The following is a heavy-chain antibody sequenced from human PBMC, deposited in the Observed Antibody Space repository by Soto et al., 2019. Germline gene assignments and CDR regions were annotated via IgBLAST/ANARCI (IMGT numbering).Heavy chain of an antibody. J-gene: IGHJ3*02. CDR1: GGSISSSSYY. D-gene: IGHD3-22*01. V-gene: IGHV4-39*01. CDR2: IYYSGRT. CDR3: ARHQYYYDCNGYYIPDAFDI. Sequence: QLQLQESGPGLVKPSETLSLTCTVSGGSISSSSYYWGWIRQPPGKGLEWIGSIYYSGRTYYNPSLKSRVPISLETSKYQFSLKLSSVTAADTAVYYCARHQYYYDCNGYYIPDAFDIWGQGTMVTVSS.